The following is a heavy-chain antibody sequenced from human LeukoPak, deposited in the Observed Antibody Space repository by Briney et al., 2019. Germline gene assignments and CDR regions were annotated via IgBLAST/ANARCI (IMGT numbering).Heavy chain of an antibody. V-gene: IGHV1-2*02. D-gene: IGHD3-10*01. CDR1: GYTFTAYY. CDR2: INPNSGGT. Sequence: ASVKVSCKASGYTFTAYYMHWVRQAPGQGLEWMGRINPNSGGTDYAQKFQDRVTMTRDTSISTAYMELSRLRSDDTAMYYCAKTEVRGTSPFYDIWGQGTTVTVSS. J-gene: IGHJ3*02. CDR3: AKTEVRGTSPFYDI.